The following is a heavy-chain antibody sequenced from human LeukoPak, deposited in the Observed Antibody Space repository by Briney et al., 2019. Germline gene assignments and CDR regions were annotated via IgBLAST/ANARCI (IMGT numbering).Heavy chain of an antibody. CDR1: GGCITSHY. CDR3: AMRRYSSFFHYYYMDV. V-gene: IGHV4-59*11. J-gene: IGHJ6*03. CDR2: FYHSGSA. Sequence: SEPLSLTCTISGGCITSHYWSWIRQPPGKGLECIGHFYHSGSANYNPSLKSRVTISVDTSKNQFSLKLSSVTAADTAVYYFAMRRYSSFFHYYYMDVWAKGTTVSVSS. D-gene: IGHD6-19*01.